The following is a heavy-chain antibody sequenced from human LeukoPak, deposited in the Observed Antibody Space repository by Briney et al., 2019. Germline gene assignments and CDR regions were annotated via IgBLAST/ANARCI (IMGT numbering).Heavy chain of an antibody. Sequence: PGRSLRLSCAASGFTFDDYAMHWVRQAPGKGLEWVSGISWNSGSIGYADSVKGRFTISRDNAKSSLYLQMNSLRAEDTALYYCAKDVSSYDAFDIWGQGTMVTVSS. CDR1: GFTFDDYA. J-gene: IGHJ3*02. CDR2: ISWNSGSI. V-gene: IGHV3-9*01. CDR3: AKDVSSYDAFDI.